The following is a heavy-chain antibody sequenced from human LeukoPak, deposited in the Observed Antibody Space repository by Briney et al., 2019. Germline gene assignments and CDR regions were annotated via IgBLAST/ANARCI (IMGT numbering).Heavy chain of an antibody. CDR3: ARDYEIVGATAGY. D-gene: IGHD1-26*01. CDR1: GGTFSSYA. Sequence: ASVKVSCKASGGTFSSYAISWVRQAPGQGLEWMGWISAYNGNTNYAQKLQGRVTMTTDTSTSTAYMELRSLRSDDTAVYYCARDYEIVGATAGYWGQGTLVTVSS. CDR2: ISAYNGNT. J-gene: IGHJ4*02. V-gene: IGHV1-18*01.